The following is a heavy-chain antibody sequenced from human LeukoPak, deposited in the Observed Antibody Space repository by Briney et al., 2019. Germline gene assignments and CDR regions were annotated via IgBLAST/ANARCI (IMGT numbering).Heavy chain of an antibody. J-gene: IGHJ4*02. V-gene: IGHV5-51*01. CDR1: GYTFTSYW. CDR3: ARHPAGSWSHFHY. CDR2: IYPGDSDT. Sequence: GESLKISCKGSGYTFTSYWIARVRQMPGKGLEWMGTIYPGDSDTRYSPSFQGQVTISADKSISTAYLQWSSLKASDTAMYYCARHPAGSWSHFHYWGQGTLVTVSS. D-gene: IGHD6-13*01.